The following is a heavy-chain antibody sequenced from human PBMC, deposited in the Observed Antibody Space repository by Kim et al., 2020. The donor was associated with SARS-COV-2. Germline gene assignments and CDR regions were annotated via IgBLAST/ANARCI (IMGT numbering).Heavy chain of an antibody. CDR3: ARGMATHGGY. CDR1: GFTFSSYA. J-gene: IGHJ4*02. D-gene: IGHD5-12*01. V-gene: IGHV3-30*01. Sequence: GGSPRLSCATSGFTFSSYAMHWVRQAPGKGLEWVAVISYDGSNKYYADSVKGRFTISRDNSKNTLYLQMNSLRAEDTAVYYCARGMATHGGYWGQGTLVTVSS. CDR2: ISYDGSNK.